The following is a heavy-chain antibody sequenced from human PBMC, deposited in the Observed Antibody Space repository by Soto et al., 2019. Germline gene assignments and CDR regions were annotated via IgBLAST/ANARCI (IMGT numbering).Heavy chain of an antibody. CDR3: ARDKITGLFDY. V-gene: IGHV4-59*12. CDR1: GGSISGYY. D-gene: IGHD2-8*02. Sequence: TSETLSLTCTVSGGSISGYYWSWIRQPPGKGLEWIGYINRIGSTNYNPSLRSRVTISVDTSENQFSLKLTSVTAADTAVYYCARDKITGLFDYWGQGTLVTVSS. CDR2: INRIGST. J-gene: IGHJ4*02.